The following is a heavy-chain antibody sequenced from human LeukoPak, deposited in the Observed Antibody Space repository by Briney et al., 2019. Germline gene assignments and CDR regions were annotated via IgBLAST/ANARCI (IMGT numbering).Heavy chain of an antibody. D-gene: IGHD4-17*01. CDR3: AKDYGDSFDY. Sequence: GGSLRLSCAASDFTFTSYGMSWVRQAPGKGLEWVSAISGSGGSTYYADSVKGRFTISRDNSKNTLYLQMNSLRAEDTAVYYCAKDYGDSFDYWGQGTLVTVSS. CDR1: DFTFTSYG. V-gene: IGHV3-23*01. CDR2: ISGSGGST. J-gene: IGHJ4*02.